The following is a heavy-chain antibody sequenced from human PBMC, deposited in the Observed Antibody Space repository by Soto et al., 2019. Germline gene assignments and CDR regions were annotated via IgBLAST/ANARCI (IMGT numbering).Heavy chain of an antibody. CDR2: IYYSGST. V-gene: IGHV4-31*03. Sequence: SETLSLTCTVSGGSISSGGYYWSWIRQHPGKGLEWIGYIYYSGSTYYNPSLKSRVTISVDTSKNQFSLELSSVTAADTAVYYCARGGSSGSYYFDYWGQGTLVTVS. D-gene: IGHD1-26*01. J-gene: IGHJ4*02. CDR3: ARGGSSGSYYFDY. CDR1: GGSISSGGYY.